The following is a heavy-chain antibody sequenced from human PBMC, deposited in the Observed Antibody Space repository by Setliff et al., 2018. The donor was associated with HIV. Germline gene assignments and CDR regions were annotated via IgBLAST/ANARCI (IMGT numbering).Heavy chain of an antibody. CDR3: TTGFGKYCG. V-gene: IGHV3-15*01. CDR2: IKSKSDGGTT. CDR1: EFTFSNAW. Sequence: LRLSCAASEFTFSNAWMSWVRQAPGKGLEWVGRIKSKSDGGTTDYATPVKGRFTISRDDSNHTVYLQMNSLKTEDTAVYYCTTGFGKYCGWGQGTLVTVSS. D-gene: IGHD2-21*01. J-gene: IGHJ1*01.